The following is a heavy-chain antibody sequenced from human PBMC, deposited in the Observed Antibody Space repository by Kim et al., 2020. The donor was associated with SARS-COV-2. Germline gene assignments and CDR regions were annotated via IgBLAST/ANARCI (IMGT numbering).Heavy chain of an antibody. CDR1: GFSLSTSGVG. V-gene: IGHV2-5*02. CDR3: AHTKLGRSGYSYGWPSTNDY. J-gene: IGHJ4*02. D-gene: IGHD5-18*01. CDR2: IYWDDDK. Sequence: SGPTLVNPTQTLTLTCTFSGFSLSTSGVGVGWIRQPPGKALEWLALIYWDDDKRYSPSLKSRLTITKDTSKNQVVLTMTNMDPVDTATYYCAHTKLGRSGYSYGWPSTNDYWGQGTLVTVSS.